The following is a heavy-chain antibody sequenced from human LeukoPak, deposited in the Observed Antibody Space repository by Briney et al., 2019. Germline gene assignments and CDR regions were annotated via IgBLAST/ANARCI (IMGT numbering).Heavy chain of an antibody. V-gene: IGHV1-18*01. CDR3: ARALLGAAAGPPDY. D-gene: IGHD6-13*01. CDR2: ISAYNGNT. Sequence: ASVKVCCKASGYTFTSYGISWVRQAPGQGLEWMGWISAYNGNTNYAQKLQGRVTMTTDTSTSTAYMELRSLRSDDTAVYYCARALLGAAAGPPDYWGQGTLVTVSS. J-gene: IGHJ4*02. CDR1: GYTFTSYG.